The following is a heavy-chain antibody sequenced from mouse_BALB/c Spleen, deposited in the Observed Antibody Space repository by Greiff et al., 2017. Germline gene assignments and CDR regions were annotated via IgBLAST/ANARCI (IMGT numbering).Heavy chain of an antibody. D-gene: IGHD2-3*01. V-gene: IGHV5-6-3*01. Sequence: EVQLVESGGGLVQPGGSLKLSCAASGFTFSSYGMSWVRQTPDKRLELVATINSNGGSTYYPDSVKGRFTISRDNAKNTLYLQMSSLKSEDTAMYYCARGAVYDGYYFDYWGQGTTLTVSS. J-gene: IGHJ2*01. CDR1: GFTFSSYG. CDR2: INSNGGST. CDR3: ARGAVYDGYYFDY.